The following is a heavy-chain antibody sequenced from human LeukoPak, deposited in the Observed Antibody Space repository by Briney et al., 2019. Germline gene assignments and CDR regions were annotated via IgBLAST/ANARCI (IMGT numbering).Heavy chain of an antibody. CDR2: IYYSGST. CDR3: ARDPGYYYDSSGYYYHGPNYYYYMDV. D-gene: IGHD3-22*01. J-gene: IGHJ6*03. Sequence: SETLSLTCTVSGGSISSYYWSWIRQPPGKGLEWIGYIYYSGSTNYNPSLKSRVTISVDTSKNQFSLNLSSVTAADTAVYYCARDPGYYYDSSGYYYHGPNYYYYMDVWGKGTTVTVSS. CDR1: GGSISSYY. V-gene: IGHV4-59*12.